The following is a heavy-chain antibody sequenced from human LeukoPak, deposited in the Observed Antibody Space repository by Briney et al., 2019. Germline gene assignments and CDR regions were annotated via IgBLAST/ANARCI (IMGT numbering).Heavy chain of an antibody. D-gene: IGHD1-26*01. J-gene: IGHJ4*02. CDR1: GFTFNDYY. CDR2: IGGSDSP. V-gene: IGHV3-11*01. CDR3: ARGAAFNRWEYYFDY. Sequence: SPGGSLRLSCAVSGFTFNDYYMSWIRQAPGKGLEWVSYIGGSDSPFYADSVRGRFFISRDNAKNSLYLQMNSLRAEDTAVYYCARGAAFNRWEYYFDYWGQGTLVTVSS.